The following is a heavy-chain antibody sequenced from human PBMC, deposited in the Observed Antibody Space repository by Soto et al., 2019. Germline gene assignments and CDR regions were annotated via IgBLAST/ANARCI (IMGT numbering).Heavy chain of an antibody. CDR2: IYYSGST. CDR3: ASPTLGAFDI. V-gene: IGHV4-39*01. J-gene: IGHJ3*02. Sequence: LETLSLTCTVSGGSISSSNYYWGWIRQPPGKGLEWIGSIYYSGSTSYNSSLKSRVTISVDTSKNQFSLRLRSVTAADTAVYYCASPTLGAFDIWGQGTMVTVSS. CDR1: GGSISSSNYY. D-gene: IGHD3-16*01.